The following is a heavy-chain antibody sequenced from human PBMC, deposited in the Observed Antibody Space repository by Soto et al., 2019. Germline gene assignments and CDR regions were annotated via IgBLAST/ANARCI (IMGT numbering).Heavy chain of an antibody. CDR3: ARGDRTDLFDY. V-gene: IGHV4-59*11. CDR1: GGSISSHY. D-gene: IGHD1-26*01. J-gene: IGHJ4*02. Sequence: PSETLSLTCTVSGGSISSHYWSWIRQPPGKGLEWIGYIYYSGSTNYNPSLKSRVTISVDTSKNQFSLKLSSVTAADTAVYYCARGDRTDLFDYWGQGTLVTVSS. CDR2: IYYSGST.